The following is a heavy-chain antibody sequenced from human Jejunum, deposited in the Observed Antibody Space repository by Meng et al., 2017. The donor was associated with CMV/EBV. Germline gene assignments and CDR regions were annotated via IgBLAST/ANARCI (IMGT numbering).Heavy chain of an antibody. J-gene: IGHJ6*02. V-gene: IGHV4-59*01. D-gene: IGHD2-8*01. CDR2: IFYNGNT. Sequence: WTWIRQPPGKELEWIGNIFYNGNTNKNPSLDSRVSISLDTSKNQFSLRLTSVTAADTAVYYCARDVYCTSASCYRAPPGYYHGLDVWGQGTTVTVSS. CDR3: ARDVYCTSASCYRAPPGYYHGLDV.